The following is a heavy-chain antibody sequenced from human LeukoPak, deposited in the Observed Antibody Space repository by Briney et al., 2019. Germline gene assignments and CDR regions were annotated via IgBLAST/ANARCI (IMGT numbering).Heavy chain of an antibody. V-gene: IGHV3-23*01. D-gene: IGHD3-3*01. CDR2: ISGSGGST. J-gene: IGHJ4*02. CDR3: AKDRAYYDFWSGQEGNTDDY. CDR1: GCTFSSYA. Sequence: GGSLRLSCAASGCTFSSYAMSWVRQAPGKGLEWVSAISGSGGSTYYADSVKGRFTISRDNSKNTLYLQMNSLRAEDTAVYYCAKDRAYYDFWSGQEGNTDDYWGQGTLVTVSS.